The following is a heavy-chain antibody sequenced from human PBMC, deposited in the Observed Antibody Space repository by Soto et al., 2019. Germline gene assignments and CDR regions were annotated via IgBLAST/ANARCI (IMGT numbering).Heavy chain of an antibody. CDR3: ARAGSGSSGHFQH. Sequence: ASVKVSCKASGYTFTGYYMHWVRQAPGQGLEWMGWISAYNGNTNYAQKFQGRVTMTTDTSTSTAYMDLRSLRFDDTAVYYCARAGSGSSGHFQHWGQGTLVTVSS. CDR2: ISAYNGNT. D-gene: IGHD6-6*01. V-gene: IGHV1-18*04. J-gene: IGHJ1*01. CDR1: GYTFTGYY.